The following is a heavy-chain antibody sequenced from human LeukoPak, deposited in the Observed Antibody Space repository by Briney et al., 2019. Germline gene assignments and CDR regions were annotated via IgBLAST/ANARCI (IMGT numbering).Heavy chain of an antibody. J-gene: IGHJ1*01. CDR2: MKANSGDR. V-gene: IGHV1-8*01. Sequence: SVKVSCKASGYTFGNYEINWVRQAPGQGLEWMGWMKANSGDRGYPEKFRGRVTMTRDTSVSTAYMELNSLRFEDTAVYYCARGNCSGHACYTADFLQHWGQGTLITVSS. D-gene: IGHD2-15*01. CDR3: ARGNCSGHACYTADFLQH. CDR1: GYTFGNYE.